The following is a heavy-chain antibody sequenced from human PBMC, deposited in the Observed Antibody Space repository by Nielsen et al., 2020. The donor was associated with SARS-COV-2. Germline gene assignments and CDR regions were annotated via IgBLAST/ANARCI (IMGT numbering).Heavy chain of an antibody. Sequence: GESLKISCAASGFTFSSYSMNWVRQAPGKGLEWVSSISSSSSSIYYADSVKGRFTISRDNAKNSLYLQMNSLRAEDTAVYYCARDPLLAYYYYYYYMDVWGKGTTVTVSS. D-gene: IGHD2-15*01. V-gene: IGHV3-21*01. CDR3: ARDPLLAYYYYYYYMDV. CDR1: GFTFSSYS. J-gene: IGHJ6*03. CDR2: ISSSSSSI.